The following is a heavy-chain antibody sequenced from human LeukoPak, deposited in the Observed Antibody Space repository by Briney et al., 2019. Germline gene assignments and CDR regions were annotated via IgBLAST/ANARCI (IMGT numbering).Heavy chain of an antibody. CDR3: ARDLVTVTKGFNI. V-gene: IGHV4-59*11. J-gene: IGHJ3*02. CDR2: ISYIGST. D-gene: IGHD4-17*01. CDR1: GDSFSSHY. Sequence: PSDTLSLTCTVSGDSFSSHYWTWLRQPPGKGLEWIGYISYIGSTNYNPSLKSRVTISIDTSKNQFSLKLTSVTAADTAVYYCARDLVTVTKGFNIWGQGTMVSVSS.